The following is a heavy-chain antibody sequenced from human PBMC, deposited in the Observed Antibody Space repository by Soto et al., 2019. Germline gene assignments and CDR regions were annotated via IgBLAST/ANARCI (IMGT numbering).Heavy chain of an antibody. J-gene: IGHJ3*02. D-gene: IGHD3-22*01. CDR1: GFTVSSNY. CDR3: ARNYDSTAGGAFDI. Sequence: EVQLVESGGGLIQPGGSLRLSCEASGFTVSSNYMSWVRQAPGKGLEWVSVIYSGGSTYYADSVKGRFTISRDNSKNTLYLQMNSLRAEDTAVYYCARNYDSTAGGAFDIWGQGTMVTVSS. CDR2: IYSGGST. V-gene: IGHV3-53*01.